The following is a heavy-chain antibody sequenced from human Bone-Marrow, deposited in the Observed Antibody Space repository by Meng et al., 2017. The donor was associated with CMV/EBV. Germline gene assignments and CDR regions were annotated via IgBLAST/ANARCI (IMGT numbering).Heavy chain of an antibody. CDR2: ISHGGDTQ. V-gene: IGHV3-30*04. CDR1: GFTFSRHA. J-gene: IGHJ4*02. D-gene: IGHD1-26*01. CDR3: AREGYWAYYFDK. Sequence: GGSLRLSCAASGFTFSRHAIHWVRQAPGKGLEWVAVISHGGDTQFTDSVKGRFTISRDNAKNTLYLQMTSLRAEDTAVYYCAREGYWAYYFDKWGQGTLVTVSS.